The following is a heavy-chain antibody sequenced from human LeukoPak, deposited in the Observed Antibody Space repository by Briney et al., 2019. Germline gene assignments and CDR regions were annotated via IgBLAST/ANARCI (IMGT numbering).Heavy chain of an antibody. CDR3: ARGGDYGDHTAWFDP. J-gene: IGHJ5*02. D-gene: IGHD4-17*01. V-gene: IGHV4-31*03. Sequence: SQTLSLTCPVSGGSISSGGYYWSWIRQHPGKGLEWIGYIYYSGSTYYNPSLKSRVTISVDTSKNQFSLKLSSVTAADTAVYYCARGGDYGDHTAWFDPWGQGTLVTVSS. CDR1: GGSISSGGYY. CDR2: IYYSGST.